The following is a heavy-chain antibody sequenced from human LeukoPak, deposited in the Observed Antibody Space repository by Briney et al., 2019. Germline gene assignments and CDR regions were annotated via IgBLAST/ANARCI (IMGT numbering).Heavy chain of an antibody. Sequence: GASVKVSCKASGYTFTSYDINWVRQATGQGLEWMGWMNPNNGNTDYAQKFQGRVTITTNTSISTAYIELSSLRSEDTAVYYCARGKKLTVVVPAARSARYYYYYMDVWGKGTTVTVSS. D-gene: IGHD2-2*01. J-gene: IGHJ6*03. CDR2: MNPNNGNT. V-gene: IGHV1-8*03. CDR1: GYTFTSYD. CDR3: ARGKKLTVVVPAARSARYYYYYMDV.